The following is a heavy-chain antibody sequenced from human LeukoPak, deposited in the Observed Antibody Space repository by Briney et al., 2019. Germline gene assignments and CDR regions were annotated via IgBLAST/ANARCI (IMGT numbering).Heavy chain of an antibody. CDR2: INPNSGGT. V-gene: IGHV1-2*02. Sequence: ASVKVSCKASGYTFTGYYMHWARQAPGQGLEWMGWINPNSGGTNYAQKFQGRVTMTRDTSISTAYMELSRLRSDDTAVYYCARETRWELLQPVSAFDIWGQGTMVTVSS. CDR3: ARETRWELLQPVSAFDI. CDR1: GYTFTGYY. D-gene: IGHD1-26*01. J-gene: IGHJ3*02.